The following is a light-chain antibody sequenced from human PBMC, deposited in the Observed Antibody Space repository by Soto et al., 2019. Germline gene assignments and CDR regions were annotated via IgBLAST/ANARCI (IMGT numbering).Light chain of an antibody. V-gene: IGKV1-39*01. CDR2: TAS. CDR1: QRIGFY. CDR3: QESYSGWT. Sequence: DIQMAQSPSSLSASVGDRATISCRASQRIGFYLNWYQQKPGRAPKLLIYTASNLQSGVPSRFSDSGSGTDFTLTISSLQPEDFATYYCQESYSGWTFGQGTKVEVK. J-gene: IGKJ1*01.